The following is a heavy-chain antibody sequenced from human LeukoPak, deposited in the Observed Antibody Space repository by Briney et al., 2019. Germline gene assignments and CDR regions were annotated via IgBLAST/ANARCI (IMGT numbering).Heavy chain of an antibody. D-gene: IGHD5-24*01. CDR3: VRLGRDGYTYGAAY. Sequence: GGSLRLSCAGSGYTFDDYGMRWVRQAPGKGLAWVAGINWNGGSTGYAASVKGRCTISRDNAKNALYLEMNSLRAEDTAFYYCVRLGRDGYTYGAAYWGQGTLVTVSS. CDR1: GYTFDDYG. V-gene: IGHV3-20*04. J-gene: IGHJ1*01. CDR2: INWNGGST.